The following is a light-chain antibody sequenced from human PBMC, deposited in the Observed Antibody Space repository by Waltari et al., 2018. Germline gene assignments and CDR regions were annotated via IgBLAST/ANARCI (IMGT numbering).Light chain of an antibody. J-gene: IGLJ2*01. CDR3: SSRDSSGNHVI. CDR2: GKN. CDR1: SLRTFF. Sequence: SSELTQDPAVSVALGQTVRITCQGDSLRTFFATWYQKKPGQAPLLVIYGKNNRPSGSPDRFSGSKSGNTASLTITGAQAEDEGDFYCSSRDSSGNHVIFGGGTKLTVL. V-gene: IGLV3-19*01.